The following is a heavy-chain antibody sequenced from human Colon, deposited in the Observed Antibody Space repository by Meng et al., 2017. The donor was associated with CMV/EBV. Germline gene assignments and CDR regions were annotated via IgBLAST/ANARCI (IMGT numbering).Heavy chain of an antibody. CDR2: IQTIAEGGTT. J-gene: IGHJ4*02. CDR3: TSGNGKSDCDY. CDR1: GFTFTNSW. Sequence: ASGFTFTNSWMNWVRQAQGKGLEWVGRIQTIAEGGTTDYIAPVKGRFTISRDDSENTVYLQMNSLRTEDTAVYYCTSGNGKSDCDYWGQGTLVTVSS. V-gene: IGHV3-15*07.